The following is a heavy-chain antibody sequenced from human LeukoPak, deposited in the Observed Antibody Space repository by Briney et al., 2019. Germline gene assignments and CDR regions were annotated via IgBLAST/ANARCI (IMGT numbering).Heavy chain of an antibody. CDR2: INSADNVE. V-gene: IGHV3-21*06. CDR3: ARDTVNGPFVISLDL. Sequence: GGSLRLSCAASGFTFSSYSMNWVRQAPGKGPEWVAHINSADNVEYYTDSVRGRFTMSRDNAKDLLYLQMNSLRDEDTAVYYCARDTVNGPFVISLDLWGQGVLVTVSS. CDR1: GFTFSSYS. D-gene: IGHD2-8*01. J-gene: IGHJ5*02.